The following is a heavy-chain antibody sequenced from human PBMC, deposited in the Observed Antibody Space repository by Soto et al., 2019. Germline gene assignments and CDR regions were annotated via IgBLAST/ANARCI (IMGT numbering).Heavy chain of an antibody. D-gene: IGHD3-10*01. V-gene: IGHV4-30-4*01. Sequence: QVQLQESGTGLVKPSQTLSLSCTVSGASVTNNNYYCSWIRQPPGKGLEWIGHIYDGGSTYSNPSLTSRLVISVDTSKNQFSLKLSSVTAADTAIYYCARVLASDKVDSWGQGTLVTLSS. CDR3: ARVLASDKVDS. CDR2: IYDGGST. J-gene: IGHJ4*02. CDR1: GASVTNNNYY.